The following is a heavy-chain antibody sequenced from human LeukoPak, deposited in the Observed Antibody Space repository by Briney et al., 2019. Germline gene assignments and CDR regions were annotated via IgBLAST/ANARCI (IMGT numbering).Heavy chain of an antibody. CDR1: GYTFTSYD. D-gene: IGHD3-10*01. CDR3: ARDYGAGSYGDY. Sequence: ASAKVSCKASGYTFTSYDINWVRQAPGQGLEWMGWISAYNGNTNYAQKLQGRVTMTTDTSTSTGYMELRSLRSDDTAVYYCARDYGAGSYGDYWGQGTLVTVSS. V-gene: IGHV1-18*01. J-gene: IGHJ4*02. CDR2: ISAYNGNT.